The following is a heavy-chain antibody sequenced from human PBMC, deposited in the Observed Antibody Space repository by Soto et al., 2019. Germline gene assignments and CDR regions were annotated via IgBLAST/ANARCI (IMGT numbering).Heavy chain of an antibody. V-gene: IGHV1-18*01. CDR3: ARDGVAVTTGISGY. J-gene: IGHJ4*02. D-gene: IGHD4-4*01. CDR2: INVYNGNT. Sequence: SVKGYCKASGYTITIDSISWVQQAPGQGLEWMWWINVYNGNTKYAQKFQDRVTMTPDTSTSTVYMELRSLTSDDTAVHYCARDGVAVTTGISGYWGQGTLVTVSS. CDR1: GYTITIDS.